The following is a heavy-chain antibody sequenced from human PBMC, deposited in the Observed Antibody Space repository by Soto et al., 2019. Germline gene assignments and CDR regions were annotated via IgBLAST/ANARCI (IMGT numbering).Heavy chain of an antibody. CDR1: GFTFATSA. CDR2: IVVGSGNT. Sequence: QMQLVQSGPEVKEPGTSVKVSCKASGFTFATSAMQWVRQARGQRLEWIGWIVVGSGNTNYAQKFQERVTITRDTPTRTAYMELNSLRSEDTAVYYCAADLRYCCGGSCDDYWGQGTLVTVSS. V-gene: IGHV1-58*02. CDR3: AADLRYCCGGSCDDY. D-gene: IGHD2-15*01. J-gene: IGHJ4*02.